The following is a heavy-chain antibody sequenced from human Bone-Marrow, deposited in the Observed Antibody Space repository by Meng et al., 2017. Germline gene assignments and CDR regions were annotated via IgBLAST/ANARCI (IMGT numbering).Heavy chain of an antibody. J-gene: IGHJ4*02. CDR2: IVSDGGIT. D-gene: IGHD3-3*01. CDR1: GFNFGDYI. Sequence: GESLKISCGASGFNFGDYIMHWVRQSPGKGLEWISRIVSDGGITTYADSVKGRFTVSRDNAKNTLYLQMNSLGADDTAVYYCARDLAWVLFDYWGQGARVTCFS. V-gene: IGHV3-74*01. CDR3: ARDLAWVLFDY.